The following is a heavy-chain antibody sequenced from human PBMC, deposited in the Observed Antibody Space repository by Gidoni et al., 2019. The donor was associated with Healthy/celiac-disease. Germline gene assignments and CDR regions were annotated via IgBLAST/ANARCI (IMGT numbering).Heavy chain of an antibody. CDR3: ARDHLRYCSSTSCRMRWYFDL. CDR1: GFTFSDYY. D-gene: IGHD2-2*01. Sequence: QVQLVESGGGLVKPGGSLRLSCAASGFTFSDYYMSWIRQAPGKGLEWVSYISSSGSTIYYADSVKGRFTISRDNAKNSLYLQMNSLRAEDTAVYYCARDHLRYCSSTSCRMRWYFDLWGRGTLVTVSS. J-gene: IGHJ2*01. V-gene: IGHV3-11*01. CDR2: ISSSGSTI.